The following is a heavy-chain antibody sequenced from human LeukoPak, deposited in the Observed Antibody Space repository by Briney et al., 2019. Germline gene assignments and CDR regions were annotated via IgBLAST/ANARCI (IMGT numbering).Heavy chain of an antibody. CDR3: ARYYYDSSGPY. V-gene: IGHV4-34*01. Sequence: PSETLSLTCAVYGGSFSGYYWSWIRQPPGKGLEWIGEINHSGSTNYNPSLKSRVTISIDTSKNQFSLKLSSVTAASTAVYYCARYYYDSSGPYWGQGTLVTVSS. D-gene: IGHD3-22*01. CDR2: INHSGST. J-gene: IGHJ4*02. CDR1: GGSFSGYY.